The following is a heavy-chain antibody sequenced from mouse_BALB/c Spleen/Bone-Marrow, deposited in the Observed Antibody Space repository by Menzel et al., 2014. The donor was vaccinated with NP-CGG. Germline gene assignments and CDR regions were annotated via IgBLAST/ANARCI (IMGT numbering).Heavy chain of an antibody. J-gene: IGHJ2*01. CDR1: GYTFTSYW. CDR3: ARHYRYHFDY. D-gene: IGHD2-14*01. V-gene: IGHV1-7*01. Sequence: VQLQQSGAELAKPGASVKMSCKASGYTFTSYWMHWVKQRPGQGLEWIGYINPSTGYTEYNQKFKDKATLTADKFSSTAYMQLSSLTSEDSAVYYCARHYRYHFDYWGQGTTLTVSS. CDR2: INPSTGYT.